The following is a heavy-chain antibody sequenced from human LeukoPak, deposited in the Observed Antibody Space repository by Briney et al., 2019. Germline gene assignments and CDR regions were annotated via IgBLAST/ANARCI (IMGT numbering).Heavy chain of an antibody. D-gene: IGHD2-15*01. V-gene: IGHV3-21*01. Sequence: GGSLRLTCAASGFTFSSYSMNWVRQAPGKGLEWVSSISSSSSYIYYADSVKGRFTISRDNAKNSLYLQMNSLRAEDTAVYYCAREVARFTLDYYCQGTRVTVSS. CDR2: ISSSSSYI. CDR3: AREVARFTLDY. CDR1: GFTFSSYS. J-gene: IGHJ4*02.